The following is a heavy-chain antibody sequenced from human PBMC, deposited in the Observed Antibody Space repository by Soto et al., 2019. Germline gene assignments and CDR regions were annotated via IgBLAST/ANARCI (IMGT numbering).Heavy chain of an antibody. D-gene: IGHD2-8*01. CDR2: IYYSGST. Sequence: SETLSLTCTVSGGSISSYYWIWIRQPPGKGLEWIGYIYYSGSTNYNPSLKSRVTISVDTSKNQFSLKLSSVTAADTAVYYCASFVGYCTNGVCFQNWFDPWGQGTLVTVSS. V-gene: IGHV4-59*01. J-gene: IGHJ5*02. CDR3: ASFVGYCTNGVCFQNWFDP. CDR1: GGSISSYY.